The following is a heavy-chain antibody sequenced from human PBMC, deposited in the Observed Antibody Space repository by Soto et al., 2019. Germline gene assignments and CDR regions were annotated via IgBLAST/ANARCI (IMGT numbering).Heavy chain of an antibody. CDR2: ISAST. CDR1: GFTVSSYA. V-gene: IGHV3-23*01. CDR3: AIRMYSTRWYYLDY. Sequence: EMQLLESGGGLVQAGGSLRLSCAASGFTVSSYALNWVRQAPGKGLEWVSGISASTYYADSVKGRFTISRDTSKNTLYLTMNSLRAEDTAIYFCAIRMYSTRWYYLDYWGQGTLVTVSS. J-gene: IGHJ4*02. D-gene: IGHD6-13*01.